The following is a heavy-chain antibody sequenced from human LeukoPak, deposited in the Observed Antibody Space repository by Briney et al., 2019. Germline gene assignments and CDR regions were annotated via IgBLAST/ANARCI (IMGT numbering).Heavy chain of an antibody. CDR3: ARDVGGAAAGTTNYYYYGMDV. J-gene: IGHJ6*02. CDR1: GGSVSSGSYY. D-gene: IGHD6-13*01. CDR2: IYYSGST. V-gene: IGHV4-61*01. Sequence: SETLSLTCTVSGGSVSSGSYYWSWIRQPPGKGLEWIGYIYYSGSTNYNPSLKSRVTISVDTSKNQFSLKLSSVTAADTAVYYCARDVGGAAAGTTNYYYYGMDVWGQGTTVTVSS.